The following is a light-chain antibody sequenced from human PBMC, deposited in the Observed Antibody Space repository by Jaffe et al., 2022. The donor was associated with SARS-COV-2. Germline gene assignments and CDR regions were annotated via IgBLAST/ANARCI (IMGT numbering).Light chain of an antibody. Sequence: EIVLTQSPGTLSLSPGERATLSCRASQSVSSSSLAWYQQKPGQSPRLLIYGASSRATGIPDRFSGSESGTDFTLTISRLEPEDFAVYYCQQYATSPLTFGGGTKVEIK. CDR2: GAS. V-gene: IGKV3-20*01. CDR1: QSVSSSS. CDR3: QQYATSPLT. J-gene: IGKJ4*01.